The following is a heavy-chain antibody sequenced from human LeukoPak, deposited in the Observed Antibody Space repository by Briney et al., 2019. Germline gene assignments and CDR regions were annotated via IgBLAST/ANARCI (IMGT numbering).Heavy chain of an antibody. V-gene: IGHV5-51*01. J-gene: IGHJ4*02. D-gene: IGHD3-10*01. CDR1: GYSFTNYW. Sequence: GESLKISCKGSGYSFTNYWIGWVRQMPGKGLEWMGIIYPDDSDTRYSPSFQGQVTISADKSISTAYLQWSSLKASDTAMYYCARCSYYVSGIQFTFDYWGQGTLVTVSS. CDR3: ARCSYYVSGIQFTFDY. CDR2: IYPDDSDT.